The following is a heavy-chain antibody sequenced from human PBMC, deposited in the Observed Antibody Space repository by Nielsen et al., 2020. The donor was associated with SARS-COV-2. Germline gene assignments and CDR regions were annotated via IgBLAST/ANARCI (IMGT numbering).Heavy chain of an antibody. V-gene: IGHV1-18*01. J-gene: IGHJ4*02. CDR2: ISAYNGNT. Sequence: ASVKVSCKASGGTFSSYAISWVRQAPGQGLEWMGWISAYNGNTNYAQKLQGRVTMTTDTSTSTAYMELRSLRSDDTAVYYCARAAIAPGRFDYWGQGTLVTVSS. CDR3: ARAAIAPGRFDY. CDR1: GGTFSSYA. D-gene: IGHD1-14*01.